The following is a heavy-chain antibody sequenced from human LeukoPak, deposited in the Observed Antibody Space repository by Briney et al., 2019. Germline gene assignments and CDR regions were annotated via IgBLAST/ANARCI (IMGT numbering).Heavy chain of an antibody. J-gene: IGHJ6*03. D-gene: IGHD1-26*01. V-gene: IGHV3-30*18. Sequence: GGSLRLSCAVSGFTFSSYGMSWVRQAPGKGLEWVAVISYDGSNKYYADSVKGRFTISRDNSKNTLYLQMNSLRAEDTAVYYCAKDQGELIPYYYYYMDVWGKGTTVTISS. CDR3: AKDQGELIPYYYYYMDV. CDR1: GFTFSSYG. CDR2: ISYDGSNK.